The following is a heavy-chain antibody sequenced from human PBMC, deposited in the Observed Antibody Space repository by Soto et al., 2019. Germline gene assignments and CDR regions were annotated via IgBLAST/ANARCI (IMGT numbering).Heavy chain of an antibody. CDR2: IGDVSSYI. D-gene: IGHD3-16*02. CDR1: GFRFSSHS. J-gene: IGHJ4*02. Sequence: EVQLVESGGGLVKPGGSLRLSCAASGFRFSSHSMNWVRQAPGKGLEWVSAIGDVSSYIYYADSVKGRFTISRDNAKNSLDLQMNRLRADDTAVYYSARDQTLSRQGYSDYWGQGTLVTVSS. V-gene: IGHV3-21*01. CDR3: ARDQTLSRQGYSDY.